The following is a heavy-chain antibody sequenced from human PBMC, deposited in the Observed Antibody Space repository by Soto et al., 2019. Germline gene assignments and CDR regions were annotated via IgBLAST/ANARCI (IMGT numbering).Heavy chain of an antibody. CDR2: VTRSGST. CDR3: ARQKVSRFYGEVDFFDS. J-gene: IGHJ4*02. Sequence: QVQLQESGPGLVKPSETLSLTCAVFGDSMYNNRWWSWVRQSPGKGLEWIGEVTRSGSTNYNPSLKSRVTISIGTSNTHLSLHLSSVTAADTAVYYCARQKVSRFYGEVDFFDSWGLGTLVTVSS. V-gene: IGHV4-4*02. D-gene: IGHD4-17*01. CDR1: GDSMYNNRW.